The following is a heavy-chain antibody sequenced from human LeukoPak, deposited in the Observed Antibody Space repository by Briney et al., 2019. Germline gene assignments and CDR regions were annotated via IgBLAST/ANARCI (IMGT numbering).Heavy chain of an antibody. CDR2: ISSSGSTI. CDR3: ARVGAYYYGSGSYYQTQTYFDY. CDR1: GFTFSSYE. J-gene: IGHJ4*02. V-gene: IGHV3-48*03. D-gene: IGHD3-10*01. Sequence: GGSLRLSCAASGFTFSSYEMNWVRQAPGKGLEWVSYISSSGSTIYYADSAKGRFTISRDNAKNSLYLQMNSLRAEDTAVYYCARVGAYYYGSGSYYQTQTYFDYWGQGTLVTVSS.